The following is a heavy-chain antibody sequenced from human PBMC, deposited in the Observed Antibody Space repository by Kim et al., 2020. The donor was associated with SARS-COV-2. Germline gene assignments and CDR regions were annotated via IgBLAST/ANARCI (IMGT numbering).Heavy chain of an antibody. Sequence: ADSVKGRFTISRDNAKNSLYLQMNSLRAEDTAVYYCARVWPPEYGDHFDYWGQGTLVTVSS. V-gene: IGHV3-11*06. J-gene: IGHJ4*02. CDR3: ARVWPPEYGDHFDY. D-gene: IGHD4-17*01.